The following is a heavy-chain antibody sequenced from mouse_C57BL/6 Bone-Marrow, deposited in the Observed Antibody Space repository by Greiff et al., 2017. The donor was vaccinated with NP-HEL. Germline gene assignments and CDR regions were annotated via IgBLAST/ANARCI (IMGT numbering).Heavy chain of an antibody. V-gene: IGHV1-39*01. D-gene: IGHD3-3*01. Sequence: EVQLKESGPELVKPGASVKISCKASGYSFTDYNMNWVKQSNGKSLEWIGVIHPNYGTPIYNQKFKGKATLTVDQSARTAYMQLNSLTSEDSAVYYCASKGPGYFDYWGQGTTLTVAS. CDR2: IHPNYGTP. CDR1: GYSFTDYN. J-gene: IGHJ2*01. CDR3: ASKGPGYFDY.